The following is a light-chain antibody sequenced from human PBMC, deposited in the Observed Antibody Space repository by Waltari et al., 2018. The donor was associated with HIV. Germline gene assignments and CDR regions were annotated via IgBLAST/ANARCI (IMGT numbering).Light chain of an antibody. CDR2: DVH. Sequence: QSALTQPRSVSGSPGQSVTISCTGSSSDVGGYNYVSWYQRHPGKAPNLMIYDVHRRPSGVPCRFSGSKSGNTASLTISGLEAEDEGDYFCSSYAGRYNYVFGGGTSLTVL. J-gene: IGLJ2*01. CDR1: SSDVGGYNY. V-gene: IGLV2-11*01. CDR3: SSYAGRYNYV.